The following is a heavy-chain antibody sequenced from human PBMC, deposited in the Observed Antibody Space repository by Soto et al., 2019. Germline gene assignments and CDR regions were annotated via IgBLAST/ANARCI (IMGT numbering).Heavy chain of an antibody. CDR3: AKDMAVAAAGVGQEGGASYYYYYYMDV. J-gene: IGHJ6*03. Sequence: GGSLRLSCAASGFTFSSYGMHWVRQAPGKGLEWVAVISYDGSNKYYADSVKGRFTISRDNSKNTLYLQMNSLRAEDTAVYYCAKDMAVAAAGVGQEGGASYYYYYYMDVWGKGTTVTVSS. D-gene: IGHD6-13*01. CDR1: GFTFSSYG. V-gene: IGHV3-30*18. CDR2: ISYDGSNK.